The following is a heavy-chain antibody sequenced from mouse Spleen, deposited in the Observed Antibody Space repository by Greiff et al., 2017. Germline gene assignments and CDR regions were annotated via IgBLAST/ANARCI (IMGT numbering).Heavy chain of an antibody. V-gene: IGHV5-6-3*01. CDR3: AREGFYFDY. CDR2: INSNGGST. J-gene: IGHJ2*01. Sequence: DVMLVESGGGLVQPGGSLKLSCAASGFTFSSYGMSWVRQTPDKRLELVATINSNGGSTYYPDSVKGRFTISRDNAKNTLYLQMSSLKSEDTAMYYCAREGFYFDYWGQGTTLTVSS. CDR1: GFTFSSYG.